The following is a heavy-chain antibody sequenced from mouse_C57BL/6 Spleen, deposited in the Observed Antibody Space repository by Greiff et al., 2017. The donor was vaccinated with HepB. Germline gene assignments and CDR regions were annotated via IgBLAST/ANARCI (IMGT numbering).Heavy chain of an antibody. Sequence: EVQLQQSGPELVKPGASVKISCKASGYTFTDYYMNWVKQSHGKSLEWIGDINPNNGGTSYNQKFKGKATLTVDKSSSTAYMELRSLTSEDSAVYYCARSLSYWGQGTTLTVSS. CDR3: ARSLSY. V-gene: IGHV1-26*01. CDR1: GYTFTDYY. J-gene: IGHJ2*01. CDR2: INPNNGGT.